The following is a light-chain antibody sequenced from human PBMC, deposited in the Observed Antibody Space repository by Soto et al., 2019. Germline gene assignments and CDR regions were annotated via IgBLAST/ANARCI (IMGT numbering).Light chain of an antibody. J-gene: IGKJ2*01. CDR3: QQYGASLPYT. Sequence: EIVLTQSPGTLSLSPWERATLSCRASQTVSSSYLVWYQQKPGQAPRLLIYGASSRANGIPDRFSGSGSGTDFTLTISRLEPEDFAVYYCQQYGASLPYTFGQGTKLEIK. CDR2: GAS. CDR1: QTVSSSY. V-gene: IGKV3-20*01.